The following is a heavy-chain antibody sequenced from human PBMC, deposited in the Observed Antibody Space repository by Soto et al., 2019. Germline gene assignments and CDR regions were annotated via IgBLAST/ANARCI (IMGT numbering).Heavy chain of an antibody. D-gene: IGHD3-10*01. CDR3: ARDEPVWFGELLSSYYYYGMDV. CDR2: INAGNGNT. CDR1: GCTFTSYA. Sequence: AAVKVSCKASGCTFTSYAMHWVRQAPGQRREGMGWINAGNGNTKYSQKFQGRVTITRDTSASTAYMELSSLRSEDTAVYYCARDEPVWFGELLSSYYYYGMDVWRQGTTVTVSS. J-gene: IGHJ6*02. V-gene: IGHV1-3*01.